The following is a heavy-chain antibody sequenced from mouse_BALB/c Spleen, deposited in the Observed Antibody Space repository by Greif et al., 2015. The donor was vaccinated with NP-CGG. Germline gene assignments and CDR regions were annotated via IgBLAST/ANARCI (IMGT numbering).Heavy chain of an antibody. D-gene: IGHD2-14*01. V-gene: IGHV3-8*02. CDR1: GDSITSGY. J-gene: IGHJ3*01. CDR2: ISYSGST. Sequence: EVKLMESGPSLVKPSQTLSLTCSVTGDSITSGYWNWIRKFPGNKLEYMGYISYSGSTYYNPSPKSRISITRDTSKNQYYLQLNSVTTEDTATYYCARGEVYYRYDQAWFAYWGQGTLVTVSA. CDR3: ARGEVYYRYDQAWFAY.